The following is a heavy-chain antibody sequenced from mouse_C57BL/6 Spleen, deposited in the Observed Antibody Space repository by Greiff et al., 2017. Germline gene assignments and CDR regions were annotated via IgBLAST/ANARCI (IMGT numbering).Heavy chain of an antibody. Sequence: EVQRVESGGGLVKPGGSLKLSCAASGFTFSDYGMHWVRQAPEKGLEWVAYISSGSSTIYYADTVKGRFTISRDNAKNTLFLQMTSLRSEDTARYYCARGRRDVYYARDYWGQGTSVTVSS. CDR2: ISSGSSTI. D-gene: IGHD2-12*01. CDR1: GFTFSDYG. J-gene: IGHJ4*01. CDR3: ARGRRDVYYARDY. V-gene: IGHV5-17*01.